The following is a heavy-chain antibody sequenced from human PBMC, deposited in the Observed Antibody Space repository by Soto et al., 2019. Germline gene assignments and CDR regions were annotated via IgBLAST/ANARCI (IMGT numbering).Heavy chain of an antibody. Sequence: SETLSLACTVSSASISSSSYTWGWIRQPPGKGLEWIGSIYYSGTTYYNPSLNSRVTVSVDTSKNQFSLKVTSVTAADTAVYYCARLRVGASPCYYYYGMDVWGQGTTVTVSS. V-gene: IGHV4-39*01. CDR1: SASISSSSYT. CDR3: ARLRVGASPCYYYYGMDV. D-gene: IGHD1-26*01. CDR2: IYYSGTT. J-gene: IGHJ6*02.